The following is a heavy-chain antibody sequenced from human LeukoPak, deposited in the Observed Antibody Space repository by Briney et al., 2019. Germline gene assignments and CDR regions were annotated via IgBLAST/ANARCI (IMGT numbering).Heavy chain of an antibody. CDR3: ARSRYTAMDSFDD. D-gene: IGHD5-18*01. V-gene: IGHV1-2*02. J-gene: IGHJ4*02. Sequence: SVNVSCKASGYTLTDYYMLWVRQAPGQALEGMGGINPSSCGTHYAQKFQRRVTMTRDTSISTGYMEPSRLRSDDTAVYYCARSRYTAMDSFDDWGQGTLVTVA. CDR1: GYTLTDYY. CDR2: INPSSCGT.